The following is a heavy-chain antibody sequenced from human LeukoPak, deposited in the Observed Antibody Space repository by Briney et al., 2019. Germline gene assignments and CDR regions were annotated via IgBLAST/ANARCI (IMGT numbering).Heavy chain of an antibody. CDR1: RFTFSTYT. J-gene: IGHJ4*02. CDR2: ISRSSTYI. CDR3: AKDRSRGSAYYFDY. V-gene: IGHV3-21*04. D-gene: IGHD1-26*01. Sequence: GGSLRLSCAASRFTFSTYTMSWVRQTPGKGLEWVSSISRSSTYIYYADSVKGRFTISRDNSKNTLYLQMNSLRAEDTALYYCAKDRSRGSAYYFDYWGQGTLVTVSS.